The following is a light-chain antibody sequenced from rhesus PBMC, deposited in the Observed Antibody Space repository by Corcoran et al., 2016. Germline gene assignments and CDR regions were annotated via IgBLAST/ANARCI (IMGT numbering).Light chain of an antibody. CDR2: EVS. J-gene: IGKJ1*01. Sequence: DIVMTQTPLSLPVTPGEAASISCRSSQSLLDSEDGNTYLDWYVQRPGQSPQPLFYEVSKRAFGVPARFSGSGSDTDFTLKISRVEAEDVGIYFCMQYTHIPWTFGQGTKVEIK. CDR3: MQYTHIPWT. CDR1: QSLLDSEDGNTY. V-gene: IGKV2-86*01.